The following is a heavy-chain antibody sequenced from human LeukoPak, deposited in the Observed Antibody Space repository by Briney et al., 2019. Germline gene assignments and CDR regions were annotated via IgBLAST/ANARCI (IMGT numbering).Heavy chain of an antibody. CDR1: GFTFSSYS. V-gene: IGHV3-21*01. CDR2: ISSSSSYI. CDR3: ATFPKVHRSGSFDY. Sequence: NPGGSLRLSCAASGFTFSSYSMSWVRQAPGKGLEWVSSISSSSSYIYYADSVKGRFTISRDNAKNSLYLQMNSLRAEDTAVYYCATFPKVHRSGSFDYWGQGTLVTVSS. J-gene: IGHJ4*02. D-gene: IGHD3-10*01.